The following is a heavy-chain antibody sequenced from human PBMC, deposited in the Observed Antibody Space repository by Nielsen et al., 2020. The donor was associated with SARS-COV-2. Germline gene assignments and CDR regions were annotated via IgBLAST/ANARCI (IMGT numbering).Heavy chain of an antibody. CDR2: ITSDSSSI. V-gene: IGHV3-48*01. CDR1: GPTFSSYS. Sequence: GESQNISCAASGPTFSSYSMIWLRPPPGKGLEWVSYITSDSSSIEYADSVKGRITISRDNAKSSLFLQMHSLRVEDTGVYYCARVEWPGELDDWGQGTLVTVSS. D-gene: IGHD3-3*01. CDR3: ARVEWPGELDD. J-gene: IGHJ4*02.